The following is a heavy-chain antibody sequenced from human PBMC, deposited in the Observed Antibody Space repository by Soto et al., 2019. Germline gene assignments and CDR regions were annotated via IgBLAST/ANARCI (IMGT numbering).Heavy chain of an antibody. Sequence: QVQLVQSGAEVKKPGASVKVSCKASGYTFTSYYMHWVRQAPGQGLEWMGIINPGGGSTSYAQKYQGRVTMTRDTSTSTVYIELSSLRSEDTAVYYCAWGDSSSYRPPTLDYWGQGTLVTVSS. J-gene: IGHJ4*02. V-gene: IGHV1-46*03. CDR3: AWGDSSSYRPPTLDY. CDR2: INPGGGST. CDR1: GYTFTSYY. D-gene: IGHD6-6*01.